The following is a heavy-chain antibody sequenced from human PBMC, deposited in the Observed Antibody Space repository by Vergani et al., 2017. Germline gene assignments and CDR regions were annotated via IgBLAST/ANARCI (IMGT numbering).Heavy chain of an antibody. J-gene: IGHJ4*02. D-gene: IGHD2-21*02. V-gene: IGHV3-23*04. CDR1: GFTFSSYA. CDR2: ISGSGGST. CDR3: AKDDDSMVTAAPSYDY. Sequence: VQLVESVGGVVQPGGSLRLSCAASGFTFSSYAMSWVREAPGKGLEWVSAISGSGGSTYYADSVKGRFTIARDNSKNTLYLQMNSLRAEETAVYYCAKDDDSMVTAAPSYDYWGQGTLVTVSS.